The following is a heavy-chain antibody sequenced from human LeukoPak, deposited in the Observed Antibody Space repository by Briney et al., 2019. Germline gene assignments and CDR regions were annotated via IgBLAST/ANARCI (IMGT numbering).Heavy chain of an antibody. CDR2: ISYDGSNK. Sequence: GGSLRLSCAASGFTFSNYGMHWVRQAPGKGLEWVAVISYDGSNKYYADSVKGRFTISRDNSKNTLYLQMNSLRAENTAVYYCAKDKYSGSYGPLDYWGQGTLVTVSS. CDR1: GFTFSNYG. V-gene: IGHV3-30*18. CDR3: AKDKYSGSYGPLDY. J-gene: IGHJ4*02. D-gene: IGHD1-26*01.